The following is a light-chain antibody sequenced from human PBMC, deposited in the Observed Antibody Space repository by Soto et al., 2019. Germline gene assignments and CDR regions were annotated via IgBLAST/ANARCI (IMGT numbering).Light chain of an antibody. J-gene: IGKJ1*01. CDR1: QSVSSN. CDR2: GAS. CDR3: QQSNSWPVT. Sequence: EIVMTRSPGTLSVSPGERATLSCRASQSVSSNLAWYQQKPGQAPRLLIYGASTRDTGIPARFSGSGSGTEFTLTISSLQSEDFAVYYCQQSNSWPVTCGQGTKVEIK. V-gene: IGKV3-15*01.